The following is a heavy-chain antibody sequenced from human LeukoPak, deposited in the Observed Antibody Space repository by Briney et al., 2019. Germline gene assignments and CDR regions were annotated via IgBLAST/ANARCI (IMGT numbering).Heavy chain of an antibody. D-gene: IGHD3-22*01. CDR2: IYYDGST. Sequence: SETLSLTCTVSGDSISSSTYYWGWIRQPPGKGLQWIGNIYYDGSTYYNPSLKSRVTISVDTSKTQFSLNLNSVTAADTAVYYCERDRAYYYDSSGYHGAFDIWGQETMVTVSS. J-gene: IGHJ3*02. V-gene: IGHV4-39*07. CDR1: GDSISSSTYY. CDR3: ERDRAYYYDSSGYHGAFDI.